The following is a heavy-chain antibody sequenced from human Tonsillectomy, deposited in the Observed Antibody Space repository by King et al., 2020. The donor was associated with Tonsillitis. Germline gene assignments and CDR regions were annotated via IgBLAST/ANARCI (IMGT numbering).Heavy chain of an antibody. V-gene: IGHV4-39*01. CDR1: GDSISSSSHY. CDR3: ARHHLLWFGETPQYFDY. CDR2: IHNTGST. Sequence: LQLQESGPGLVKPSETLSLTCTVSGDSISSSSHYWGWIRQPPGKGLEWIGSIHNTGSTYYNPSLKSRVSISVDTSKNQFSLKLSTVTAADTALYYCARHHLLWFGETPQYFDYWGQGTLVTVSS. D-gene: IGHD3-10*01. J-gene: IGHJ4*02.